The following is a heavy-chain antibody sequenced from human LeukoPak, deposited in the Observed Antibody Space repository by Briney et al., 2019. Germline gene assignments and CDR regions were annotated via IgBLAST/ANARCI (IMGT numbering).Heavy chain of an antibody. Sequence: GGSLRLSCAASGFTFSSYSMNWVRQAPGKGLEWVSSISSSSSYIYYADPVKGRFTISRDNAKNSLYLQMNSLRAEDTAVYYCASLRAPIFGAVDAFDIWGQGAMVTVSS. D-gene: IGHD3-3*01. CDR2: ISSSSSYI. V-gene: IGHV3-21*01. J-gene: IGHJ3*02. CDR1: GFTFSSYS. CDR3: ASLRAPIFGAVDAFDI.